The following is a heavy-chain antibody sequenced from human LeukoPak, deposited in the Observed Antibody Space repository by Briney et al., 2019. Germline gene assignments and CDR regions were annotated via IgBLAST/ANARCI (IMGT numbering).Heavy chain of an antibody. CDR3: ARKGGLFDY. V-gene: IGHV4-59*01. D-gene: IGHD2-15*01. CDR2: IYYNGST. J-gene: IGHJ4*02. Sequence: SSETLSLTCTVSGGSIRYYYWSWIWQSPGKGLEWIGYIYYNGSTNYNPSLKSRVTISVDMSKNQFSLKMSSVTAADTAVYYCARKGGLFDYWGQGRLVTVSS. CDR1: GGSIRYYY.